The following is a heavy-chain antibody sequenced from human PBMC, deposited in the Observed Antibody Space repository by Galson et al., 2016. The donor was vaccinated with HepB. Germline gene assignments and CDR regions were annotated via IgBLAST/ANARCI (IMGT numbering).Heavy chain of an antibody. CDR3: ARFPSYCGGVSCSYDDDDY. V-gene: IGHV4-59*01. CDR2: IYYSGST. CDR1: GGSINNYY. D-gene: IGHD2-15*01. Sequence: SETLSLTCTVSGGSINNYYWSWIRQPPGKGLEWIGYIYYSGSTNYNPSLKRRVTLSVDTSKNQFSLNLSSVTVADTAVYYCARFPSYCGGVSCSYDDDDYWGQGTLVTGAS. J-gene: IGHJ4*02.